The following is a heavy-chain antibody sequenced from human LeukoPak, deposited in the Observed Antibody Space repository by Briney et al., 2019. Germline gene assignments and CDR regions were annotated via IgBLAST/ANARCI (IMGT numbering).Heavy chain of an antibody. Sequence: PGGSLRLSCAASGFTFSSYAMSWVRQAPGKGLEWVSAISGSGGSTYYADSVKGRFTISRDNSKNTLYLQMNSLRAEDTAVSYCARDSGSGGSYYYYGMDVWGQGTTVTVSS. D-gene: IGHD5-12*01. CDR3: ARDSGSGGSYYYYGMDV. CDR1: GFTFSSYA. V-gene: IGHV3-23*01. J-gene: IGHJ6*02. CDR2: ISGSGGST.